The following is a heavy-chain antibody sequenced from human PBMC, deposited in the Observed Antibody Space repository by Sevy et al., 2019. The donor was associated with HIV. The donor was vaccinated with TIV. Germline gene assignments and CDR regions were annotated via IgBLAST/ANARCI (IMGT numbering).Heavy chain of an antibody. V-gene: IGHV3-30*04. CDR3: ARVTYYYDSSGYYEYWYFDL. Sequence: GGSLRLSCAASGFTFSSYAMHWVRQAPGKGLEWVAVISYDGSNKYYAYSVKGRFTISRDNSKNTLDLQMNSLRAEDTAVYYCARVTYYYDSSGYYEYWYFDLWGRGTLVTVSS. D-gene: IGHD3-22*01. CDR1: GFTFSSYA. J-gene: IGHJ2*01. CDR2: ISYDGSNK.